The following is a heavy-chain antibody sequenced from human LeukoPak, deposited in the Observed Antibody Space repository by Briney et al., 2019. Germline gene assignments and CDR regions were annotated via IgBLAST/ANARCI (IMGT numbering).Heavy chain of an antibody. CDR3: TRMTTGHDY. J-gene: IGHJ4*02. CDR2: VYHTGSA. V-gene: IGHV4-59*12. D-gene: IGHD4-17*01. CDR1: GGSISGYY. Sequence: SETLSLTCSVSGGSISGYYWSWIRQSPEKGLEWIGYVYHTGSAKYNPSLKSRVTLSIDTSRKQFSLNLRSVTVADAGFYYCTRMTTGHDYWGQGTLVTVSS.